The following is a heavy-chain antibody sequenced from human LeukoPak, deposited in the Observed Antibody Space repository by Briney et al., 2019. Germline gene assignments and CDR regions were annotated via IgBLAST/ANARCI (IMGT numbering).Heavy chain of an antibody. Sequence: PSETLSLTCTVSGGSISSSSYYWGWIRQPPGKGLQWIGSIYHRGSSYYNPSLKSRVTISVDTPKNQFSLKLSSVTAADTAVYYCARGAARGGYFDYWGQGTLVTVSS. CDR2: IYHRGSS. CDR1: GGSISSSSYY. V-gene: IGHV4-39*07. D-gene: IGHD6-6*01. J-gene: IGHJ4*02. CDR3: ARGAARGGYFDY.